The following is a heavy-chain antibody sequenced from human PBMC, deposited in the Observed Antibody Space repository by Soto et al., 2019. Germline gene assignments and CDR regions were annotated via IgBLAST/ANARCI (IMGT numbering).Heavy chain of an antibody. D-gene: IGHD3-10*01. J-gene: IGHJ6*03. Sequence: GGSLRLSCAASGFTFSSYGMHWVRQAPGKGLEWVAVISYDGSNKYYADSVKGRFTISRDNSKNTLYLQMNSLRAEDTAVYYCAKGMRITMVRGVISNYYYYMDVWGKGTTVTVSS. CDR2: ISYDGSNK. CDR1: GFTFSSYG. CDR3: AKGMRITMVRGVISNYYYYMDV. V-gene: IGHV3-30*18.